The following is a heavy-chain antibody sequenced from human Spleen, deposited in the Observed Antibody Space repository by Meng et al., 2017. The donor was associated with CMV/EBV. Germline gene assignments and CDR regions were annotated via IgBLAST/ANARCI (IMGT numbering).Heavy chain of an antibody. V-gene: IGHV1-2*02. Sequence: ASVKVSCKASGYTFTDYYMHWVRQAPGQGLEWMGWINPNTGGTNYAQTFQDRVTMTRDTSINTAYMDLSRLRSDDTAVYYCARVQTPRGWYPPDYWGQGTLVTVSS. CDR1: GYTFTDYY. J-gene: IGHJ4*02. CDR3: ARVQTPRGWYPPDY. D-gene: IGHD6-19*01. CDR2: INPNTGGT.